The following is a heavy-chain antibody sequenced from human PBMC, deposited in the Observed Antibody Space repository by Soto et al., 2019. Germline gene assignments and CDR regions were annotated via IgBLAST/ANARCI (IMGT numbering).Heavy chain of an antibody. CDR3: ARDAPPPELRFLEWHNYDYNGMDV. Sequence: QVHLVQSGAEVKKAGASVKVSCKASGYTFTGYYIHWVRQAPGQGFEWVGWINPSTGGTSYAQKFQGRVTVTRDTSTSTAYMEVRSLRSDDTAIYYCARDAPPPELRFLEWHNYDYNGMDVWGQGTTVTVSS. J-gene: IGHJ6*02. V-gene: IGHV1-2*02. CDR1: GYTFTGYY. D-gene: IGHD3-3*01. CDR2: INPSTGGT.